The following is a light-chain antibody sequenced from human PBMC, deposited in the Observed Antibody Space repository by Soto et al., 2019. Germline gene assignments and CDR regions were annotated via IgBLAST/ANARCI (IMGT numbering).Light chain of an antibody. J-gene: IGKJ5*01. Sequence: DIQMAQSPSSLSASVGDRVTITCRASQGISNYLAWYQQKPGKVPKLLIYAASTLQSGVPSRFSGSGSGTDFSLTISSLQPEDVATYYCQKYNSARHTFGQGTRLEIK. CDR1: QGISNY. CDR3: QKYNSARHT. CDR2: AAS. V-gene: IGKV1-27*01.